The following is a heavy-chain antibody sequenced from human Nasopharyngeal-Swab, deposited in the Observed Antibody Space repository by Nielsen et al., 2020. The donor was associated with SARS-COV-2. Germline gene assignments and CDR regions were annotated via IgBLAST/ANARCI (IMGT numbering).Heavy chain of an antibody. J-gene: IGHJ3*02. CDR3: ARDHEWELLLAFDI. CDR1: GGSISSGSYY. CDR2: IYTSGST. V-gene: IGHV4-61*02. Sequence: SETLFLTCTVSGGSISSGSYYWSWIRQPAGKGLEWIGRIYTSGSTNYNPSLKSRVTISVDTSKNQFSLKLSSVTAADTAVYYCARDHEWELLLAFDIWGQGTIVTVSS. D-gene: IGHD1-26*01.